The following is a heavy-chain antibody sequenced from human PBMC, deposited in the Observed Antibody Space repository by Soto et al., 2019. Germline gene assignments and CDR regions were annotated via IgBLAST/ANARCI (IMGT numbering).Heavy chain of an antibody. Sequence: GESLKISCKGSGYSFTSYWIGWVRQMPGKGLEWMGIIYPGDSDTRYSPSFQGQVTISADKSISTAYLQWSSLKASDTAMYYCARPHGSGSYYKSYYGMDVWGQGTTVTVSS. CDR3: ARPHGSGSYYKSYYGMDV. V-gene: IGHV5-51*01. CDR1: GYSFTSYW. CDR2: IYPGDSDT. J-gene: IGHJ6*02. D-gene: IGHD3-10*01.